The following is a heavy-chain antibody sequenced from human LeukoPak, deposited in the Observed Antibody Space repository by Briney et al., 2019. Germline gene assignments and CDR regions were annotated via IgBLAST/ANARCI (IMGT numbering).Heavy chain of an antibody. V-gene: IGHV1-18*01. Sequence: ASVKVSCKASGYTFTNYGITWLRQAPGQGLEWMGWISAYNGNTKYAQKLQGRVTLTTDTSTSTAYMELRSLRSDDTAVYYCASSKYYYYYYMDVWGKGTTVTISS. CDR2: ISAYNGNT. CDR3: ASSKYYYYYYMDV. J-gene: IGHJ6*03. CDR1: GYTFTNYG. D-gene: IGHD2-2*01.